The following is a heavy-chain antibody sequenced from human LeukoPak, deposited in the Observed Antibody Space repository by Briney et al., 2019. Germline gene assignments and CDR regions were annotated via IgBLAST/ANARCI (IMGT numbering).Heavy chain of an antibody. CDR2: ISSSSSYI. D-gene: IGHD6-19*01. CDR3: ARVWYSSGVKTFDY. V-gene: IGHV3-21*01. CDR1: GFTFSSYI. Sequence: GGSLRLSCAASGFTFSSYIMNWVRQAPGKGLEWVSSISSSSSYIYYADSVKGRFTISRDNAKNSLYLQMNSLRAEDTAVYYCARVWYSSGVKTFDYWGQGTLVTVSS. J-gene: IGHJ4*02.